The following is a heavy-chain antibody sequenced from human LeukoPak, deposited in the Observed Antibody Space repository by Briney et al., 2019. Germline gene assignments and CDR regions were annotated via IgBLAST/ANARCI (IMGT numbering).Heavy chain of an antibody. J-gene: IGHJ4*02. CDR1: GFTLGDYP. V-gene: IGHV3-49*03. Sequence: PGGSLRLSCTAPGFTLGDYPMSWFRQAPGKGLEWVGFIRSKAYGGTTDYAASVRGRFTISRDDSKSIAYLQMNSLKTEDTAVYFCTRGPSEMSTITYYFDYWGQGTLVTVSS. D-gene: IGHD5-24*01. CDR2: IRSKAYGGTT. CDR3: TRGPSEMSTITYYFDY.